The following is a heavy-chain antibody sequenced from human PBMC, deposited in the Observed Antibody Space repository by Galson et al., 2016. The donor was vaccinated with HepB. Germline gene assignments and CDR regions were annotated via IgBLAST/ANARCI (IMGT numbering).Heavy chain of an antibody. CDR1: GFTVSNNY. CDR2: ISHDGTTT. V-gene: IGHV3-30*03. CDR3: AGAFDY. J-gene: IGHJ4*02. Sequence: SLRLSCAASGFTVSNNYMRWVRQAPGKGLDWVAVISHDGTTTYSADSVKGRFTISRDNSKHTLYLQMTSLRPEDTAIYYCAGAFDYWGQGILVTVSS.